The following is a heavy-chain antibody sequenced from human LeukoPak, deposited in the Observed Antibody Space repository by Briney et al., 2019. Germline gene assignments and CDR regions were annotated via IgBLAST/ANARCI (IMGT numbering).Heavy chain of an antibody. D-gene: IGHD7-27*01. Sequence: PGGSLRLSCAASGFTFSSCEMNWVRQAPGKGLEWLSYISNSGSSKYYADSVRGRFTISRDNAKNSLYLQMNSLRAEDTAVYYCARARVPGALNYWGQGTLVTVSS. V-gene: IGHV3-48*03. J-gene: IGHJ4*02. CDR2: ISNSGSSK. CDR3: ARARVPGALNY. CDR1: GFTFSSCE.